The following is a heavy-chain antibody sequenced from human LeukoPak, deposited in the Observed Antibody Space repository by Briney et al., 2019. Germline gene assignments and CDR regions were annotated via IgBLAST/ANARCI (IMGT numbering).Heavy chain of an antibody. CDR1: GGSFSGYY. CDR2: INHSGST. D-gene: IGHD3-16*02. V-gene: IGHV4-34*01. Sequence: SETLSLTCAVYGGSFSGYYWSWIHQPPGKGLEWIGEINHSGSTDYNPSLKSRVTISADTSKNQFSLKLSSVTAADTAVYYCARSANYDCPWGSYRQRGYIDYWGQGTLVTVSS. J-gene: IGHJ4*02. CDR3: ARSANYDCPWGSYRQRGYIDY.